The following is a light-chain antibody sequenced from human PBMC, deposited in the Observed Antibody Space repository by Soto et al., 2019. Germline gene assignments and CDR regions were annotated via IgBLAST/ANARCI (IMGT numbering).Light chain of an antibody. V-gene: IGKV3-11*01. J-gene: IGKJ4*01. CDR3: QQRFSWPPT. CDR2: DTS. Sequence: EIGLTQSPATLSLSPGERATLSCRASQSVSRYLAWYQQKPGQAPRLVIHDTSTRATGVPDTFSGSGSGTEFTLTISSLEPEDFAMYHCQQRFSWPPTFGGGTHVEIK. CDR1: QSVSRY.